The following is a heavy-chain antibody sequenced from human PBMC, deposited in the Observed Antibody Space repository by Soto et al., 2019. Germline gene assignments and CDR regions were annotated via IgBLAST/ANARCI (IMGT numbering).Heavy chain of an antibody. CDR2: ITDTGVTT. V-gene: IGHV3-23*01. J-gene: IGHJ4*02. Sequence: PGGSLRLSCTASGFTFYTYAMTGVRQAPGKGLEWVSSITDTGVTTYYADSVEGRFTISRDNSKNTLYLQMNSLRTDDSAVYYCAKDTPVVMFLFDSWGRGTLVTVSS. CDR1: GFTFYTYA. D-gene: IGHD2-15*01. CDR3: AKDTPVVMFLFDS.